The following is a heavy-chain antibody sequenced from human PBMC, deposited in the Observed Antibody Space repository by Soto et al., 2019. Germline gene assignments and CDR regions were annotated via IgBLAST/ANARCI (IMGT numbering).Heavy chain of an antibody. J-gene: IGHJ4*02. CDR3: ARDLGPPGYFNY. CDR1: GASINNYY. D-gene: IGHD7-27*01. V-gene: IGHV4-59*01. CDR2: IHYTGNV. Sequence: SETLSLTCTVSGASINNYYWSWIRQPPGKGLEWIGYIHYTGNVNYNPSLKSRVNMSADTSKNQFSLNLNSVTAADTAIYYCARDLGPPGYFNYWGQGTLVTVSS.